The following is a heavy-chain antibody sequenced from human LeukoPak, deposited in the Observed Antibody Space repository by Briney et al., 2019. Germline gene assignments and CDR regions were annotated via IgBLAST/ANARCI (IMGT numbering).Heavy chain of an antibody. J-gene: IGHJ4*02. V-gene: IGHV4-39*07. D-gene: IGHD3-10*01. CDR2: IYYSGST. CDR1: GGSISSSSYY. CDR3: ARGGLYGSGRPYFDY. Sequence: SETLSLTCTVSGGSISSSSYYWGWIRQPPGKGLEWIGSIYYSGSTYYNPSLKSRVTISVDKSKNQFSLKLSSVTAADTAVYYCARGGLYGSGRPYFDYWGQGTLVTVSS.